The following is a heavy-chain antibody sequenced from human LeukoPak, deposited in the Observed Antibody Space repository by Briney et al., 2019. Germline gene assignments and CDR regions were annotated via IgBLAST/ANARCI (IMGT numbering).Heavy chain of an antibody. Sequence: GGSLRLSCAASGFTFNNYAMSWVRQAPGKGLEWVSAISGSDAGTYYADSVKGRFTISRDNSKNTLYLQMNSLRAEDTAVYYCARDRQQLPDYWGQGTLVTVSS. D-gene: IGHD6-13*01. J-gene: IGHJ4*02. CDR1: GFTFNNYA. CDR2: ISGSDAGT. V-gene: IGHV3-23*01. CDR3: ARDRQQLPDY.